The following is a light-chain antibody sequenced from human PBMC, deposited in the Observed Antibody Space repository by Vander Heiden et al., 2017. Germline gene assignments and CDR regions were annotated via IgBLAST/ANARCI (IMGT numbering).Light chain of an antibody. V-gene: IGLV3-25*03. CDR2: GDT. CDR3: QSADSSGTYSVV. Sequence: SSDLTQPPSVSVSPGQTAKITRSGDVLARQNAYWYQQKPGQAPLLLIYGDTKRPSRIPERFSGSISGTIVTLTISDVQAEDEADYYCQSADSSGTYSVVFGGGTQLTVL. CDR1: VLARQN. J-gene: IGLJ2*01.